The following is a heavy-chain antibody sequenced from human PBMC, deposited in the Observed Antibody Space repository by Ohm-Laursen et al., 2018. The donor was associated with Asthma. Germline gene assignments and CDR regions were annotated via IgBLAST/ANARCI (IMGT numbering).Heavy chain of an antibody. D-gene: IGHD3-16*01. Sequence: TLSLTCTVSGDSISNGGYYWSWIRQHPGKGLEWIGYMYYSGTTYYNPSLNSRVAILVDTSKNQFSLKLSSVTAADTAVYYCARQRNYVFDYWGQGTLVTVSS. V-gene: IGHV4-31*03. CDR2: MYYSGTT. CDR3: ARQRNYVFDY. J-gene: IGHJ4*02. CDR1: GDSISNGGYY.